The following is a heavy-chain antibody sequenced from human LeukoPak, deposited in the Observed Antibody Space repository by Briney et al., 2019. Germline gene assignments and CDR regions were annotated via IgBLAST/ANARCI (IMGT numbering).Heavy chain of an antibody. CDR2: ISFDDTYK. Sequence: GGSLRLSCAASAASGFTFSSYAFHWVRQAPGKGLEWVAVISFDDTYKDYADSVKGRFIISRENSKNTLFLQMDSLRIEDTAIYYCARSYGSMVYWGQGTLVTVSS. J-gene: IGHJ4*02. CDR3: ARSYGSMVY. V-gene: IGHV3-30*04. CDR1: GFTFSSYA. D-gene: IGHD6-13*01.